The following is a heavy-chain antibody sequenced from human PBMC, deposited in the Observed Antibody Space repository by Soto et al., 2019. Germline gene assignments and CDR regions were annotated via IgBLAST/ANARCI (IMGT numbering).Heavy chain of an antibody. D-gene: IGHD5-18*01. CDR2: ISYDGSNK. CDR3: AKDEYSYGYPFDY. V-gene: IGHV3-30*18. Sequence: QVQLVESGGGVVQPGRSLRLSCAASGFTFSSYGMHWVRQAPGKGLEWVAVISYDGSNKYYADSVKGRFTISRDNSKNTLYLQMNSRSAEDTAVYYCAKDEYSYGYPFDYWGQGTLVTVSS. CDR1: GFTFSSYG. J-gene: IGHJ4*02.